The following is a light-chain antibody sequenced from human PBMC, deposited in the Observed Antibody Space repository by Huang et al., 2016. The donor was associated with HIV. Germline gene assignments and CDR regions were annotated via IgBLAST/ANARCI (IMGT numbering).Light chain of an antibody. V-gene: IGKV1-27*01. J-gene: IGKJ1*01. CDR1: QGIGTY. Sequence: DIQMTQSPSSLSASIGDRITISCRASQGIGTYLAWYQHKPGKVPNLLIYAASTLQSGVPSRFSGSVSGTNFTLTIGSLQPEDVASYYCQKYNNVPRTFGQGTKVEIK. CDR3: QKYNNVPRT. CDR2: AAS.